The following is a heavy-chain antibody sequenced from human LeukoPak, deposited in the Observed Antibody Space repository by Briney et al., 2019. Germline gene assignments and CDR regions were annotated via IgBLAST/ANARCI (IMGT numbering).Heavy chain of an antibody. CDR1: GFTFSSYE. CDR2: ISSSGSTI. Sequence: GGPLRLSCAASGFTFSSYEMNWVRQAPGKGLEWVSYISSSGSTIYYADSVKGRFTISRDNAKNSLYLQMNSLRAEDTAVYYCATAHYDSSGYYYDYWGQGTLVTVSS. D-gene: IGHD3-22*01. J-gene: IGHJ4*02. CDR3: ATAHYDSSGYYYDY. V-gene: IGHV3-48*03.